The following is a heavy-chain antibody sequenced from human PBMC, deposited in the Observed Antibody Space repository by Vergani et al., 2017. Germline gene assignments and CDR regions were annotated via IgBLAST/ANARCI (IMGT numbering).Heavy chain of an antibody. CDR1: GFTFSSYA. Sequence: QVQLVESGGGVVQPGRSLRLSCAASGFTFSSYAMHWVRQAPGKGLEWVAVISYDGSNKYYADSVKGRFTISRDNSKHTLYLQLNSLRAEDTAVYYCARESRMDFWSGYYTSDLGSLVPCCYWGQGTLVTVSS. J-gene: IGHJ4*02. CDR2: ISYDGSNK. D-gene: IGHD3-3*01. V-gene: IGHV3-30-3*01. CDR3: ARESRMDFWSGYYTSDLGSLVPCCY.